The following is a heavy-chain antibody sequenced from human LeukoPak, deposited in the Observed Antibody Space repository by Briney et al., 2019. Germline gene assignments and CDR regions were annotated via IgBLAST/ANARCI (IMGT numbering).Heavy chain of an antibody. Sequence: ASVKVSCKASGYTFTVYYIHWVRQAPGQGLEWVGWINPNSGGTNYAQKFQGSVTMTRDTSISTAYMELSRLRSDDTAVYYYAKVGGYGSGSHFDYWGQGTLVTVSS. D-gene: IGHD3-10*01. CDR1: GYTFTVYY. J-gene: IGHJ4*02. CDR2: INPNSGGT. CDR3: AKVGGYGSGSHFDY. V-gene: IGHV1-2*02.